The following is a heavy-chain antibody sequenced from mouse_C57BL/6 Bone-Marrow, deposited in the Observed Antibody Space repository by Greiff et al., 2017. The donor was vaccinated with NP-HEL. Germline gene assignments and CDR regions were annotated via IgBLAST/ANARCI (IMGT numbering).Heavy chain of an antibody. V-gene: IGHV12-3*01. J-gene: IGHJ1*03. Sequence: VKLMESGPGLVKPSQSLFLTCSITGFPITSGYYWIWIRQPPGKPLEWMGYNTHSGETFYNPSLQSPISITRETSKNQFFLQLNSVTSEDTAMYYCAGDYDGYWYFDVWGTGTPVTVSS. CDR3: AGDYDGYWYFDV. CDR1: GFPITSGYY. CDR2: NTHSGET. D-gene: IGHD2-3*01.